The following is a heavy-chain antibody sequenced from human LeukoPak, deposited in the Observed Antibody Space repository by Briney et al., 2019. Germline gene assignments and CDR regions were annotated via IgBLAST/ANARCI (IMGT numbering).Heavy chain of an antibody. CDR1: GFTFGDYA. V-gene: IGHV3-49*04. Sequence: GGSLRLSCTASGFTFGDYAMSWVRQAPGKGLEWVGFIRSKAYGGTTEYAASVKGRFTIPRDDSKSIAYLQMNSLKTEDTAVYYCTSQLWELSGSYYYFDYWGQGTLVTVSS. CDR2: IRSKAYGGTT. D-gene: IGHD1-26*01. CDR3: TSQLWELSGSYYYFDY. J-gene: IGHJ4*02.